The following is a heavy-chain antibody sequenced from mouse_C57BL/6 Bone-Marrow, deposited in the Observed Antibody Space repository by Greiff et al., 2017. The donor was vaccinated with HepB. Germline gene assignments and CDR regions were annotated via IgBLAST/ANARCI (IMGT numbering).Heavy chain of an antibody. Sequence: DVQLVESGGGLVKPGGSLKLSCAASGFTFSSYAMSWVRQTPEKRLEWVATISDGGSYTYYPDNVKGRFTISRDNAKNNLYLQMSHLKSEDTAMYYCAREVGGVTTVVAKGYFDYWGQGTTLTVSS. V-gene: IGHV5-4*01. CDR3: AREVGGVTTVVAKGYFDY. J-gene: IGHJ2*01. CDR2: ISDGGSYT. CDR1: GFTFSSYA. D-gene: IGHD1-1*01.